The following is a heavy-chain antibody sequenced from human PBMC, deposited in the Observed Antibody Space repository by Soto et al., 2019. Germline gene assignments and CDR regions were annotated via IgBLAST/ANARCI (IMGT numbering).Heavy chain of an antibody. J-gene: IGHJ4*02. CDR1: GGTFNNYV. Sequence: QVQLVQSGAEVKKPGSSVKVSCKASGGTFNNYVINWVRQAPGQGLEWMGGLIPTFGTATYAQKFQGRVTITADKSTTTAYMELNSLTSEDTAVYYCAGRCDSTSCLAHFDYWGQGTLVTVSS. V-gene: IGHV1-69*06. CDR3: AGRCDSTSCLAHFDY. D-gene: IGHD2-2*01. CDR2: LIPTFGTA.